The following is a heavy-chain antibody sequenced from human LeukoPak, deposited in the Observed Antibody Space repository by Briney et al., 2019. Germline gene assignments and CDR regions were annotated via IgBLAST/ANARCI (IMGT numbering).Heavy chain of an antibody. CDR3: AKVTTFYSSSWDYFDY. Sequence: GGSLRLSCAASGFTFSSYAMSWVRQAPGKGLEWVSAISGSGGSTCYADSVKGRFTISRDNSKNTLYLQMNSLRAEDTAVYYCAKVTTFYSSSWDYFDYWGQGTLVTVSS. J-gene: IGHJ4*02. CDR2: ISGSGGST. V-gene: IGHV3-23*01. D-gene: IGHD6-13*01. CDR1: GFTFSSYA.